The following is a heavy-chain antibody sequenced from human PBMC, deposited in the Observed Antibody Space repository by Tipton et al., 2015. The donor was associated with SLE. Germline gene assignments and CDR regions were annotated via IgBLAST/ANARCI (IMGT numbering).Heavy chain of an antibody. D-gene: IGHD3-10*01. V-gene: IGHV4-59*08. CDR3: ARLLGPQEGVQGVINEVDY. J-gene: IGHJ4*02. CDR2: IYYTGST. CDR1: GGSISSYY. Sequence: LRLSCTVSGGSISSYYWSWIRQTPGKGLEWIGYIYYTGSTKFNPSLKSRVIISLDTSKNQFSLKLSSVTAADTAVYYCARLLGPQEGVQGVINEVDYWGQGTLVTVSS.